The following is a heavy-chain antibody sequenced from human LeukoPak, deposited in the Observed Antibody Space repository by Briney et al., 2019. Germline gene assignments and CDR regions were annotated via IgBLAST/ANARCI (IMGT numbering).Heavy chain of an antibody. D-gene: IGHD2-21*01. CDR1: GFTFSNYW. CDR2: IKEDGSEK. CDR3: TRDNRYYY. J-gene: IGHJ4*02. Sequence: GGSLRLSCAASGFTFSNYWMSWVRQAPGKGLEWVANIKEDGSEKYYEDSVKGRFTISRDSAKNLVYPQMNSLRAEDTAVYYCTRDNRYYYWGQGTVVTVSS. V-gene: IGHV3-7*01.